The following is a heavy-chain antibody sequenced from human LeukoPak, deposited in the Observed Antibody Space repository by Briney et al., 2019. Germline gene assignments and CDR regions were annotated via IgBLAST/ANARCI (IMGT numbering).Heavy chain of an antibody. CDR1: GFTFSSYA. Sequence: GGSLRLSCAASGFTFSSYAMSWVRQAPGKELEWVSAISGSGGSTYYADSVKGRFTISRDNSKNTLYLQMNSLRAEDTAVYCCAKVMPLYQLQWGLYDYWGQGTLVTVSS. D-gene: IGHD2-2*01. V-gene: IGHV3-23*01. CDR2: ISGSGGST. J-gene: IGHJ4*02. CDR3: AKVMPLYQLQWGLYDY.